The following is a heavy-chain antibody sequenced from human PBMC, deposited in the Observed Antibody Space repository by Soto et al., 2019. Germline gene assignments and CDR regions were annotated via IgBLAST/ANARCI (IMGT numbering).Heavy chain of an antibody. V-gene: IGHV1-69*02. CDR3: ASWGFGGELLETDY. D-gene: IGHD1-26*01. CDR2: IIPILGIA. J-gene: IGHJ4*02. CDR1: GGTFSSYT. Sequence: QVQLVQSGAEVKKPGSSVKVSCKASGGTFSSYTISWVRQAPGQGLEWMGRIIPILGIANYAQKFQGRVTNKAEKSTRAAYMEESSQRSEDRAVYYCASWGFGGELLETDYWGQGTLVTVS.